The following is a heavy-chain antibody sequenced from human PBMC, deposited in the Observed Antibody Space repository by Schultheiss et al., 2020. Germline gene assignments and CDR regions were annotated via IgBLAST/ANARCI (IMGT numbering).Heavy chain of an antibody. Sequence: GGSLRLSCEGSGFDFRVHAMSWVRQAPGKGLEWVSSIHAGGENTYYSESVRGRFTISRDDSRNTLFLDLSKMTVDDTAFYYCTRNMVQFDYWGQGVLVTVSS. CDR2: IHAGGENT. D-gene: IGHD3-10*01. J-gene: IGHJ4*02. CDR3: TRNMVQFDY. CDR1: GFDFRVHA. V-gene: IGHV3-23*01.